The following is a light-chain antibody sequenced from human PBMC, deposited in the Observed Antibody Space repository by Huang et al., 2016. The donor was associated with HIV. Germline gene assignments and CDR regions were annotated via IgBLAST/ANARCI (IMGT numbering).Light chain of an antibody. J-gene: IGKJ2*01. V-gene: IGKV3-11*01. CDR2: GAY. CDR1: QSVSKY. Sequence: EIVLTQSPDTLSLSPGERATLSCRASQSVSKYLAWYQQKPGQSPRLLIYGAYNRAAGIPARFSGSGSGTDFTLSISSLEPEDFAVYYCQQRDNWPPMYTFGQGTKLEIK. CDR3: QQRDNWPPMYT.